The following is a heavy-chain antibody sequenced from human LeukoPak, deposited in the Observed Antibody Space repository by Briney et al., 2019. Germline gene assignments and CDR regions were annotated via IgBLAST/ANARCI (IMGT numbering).Heavy chain of an antibody. V-gene: IGHV1-3*01. CDR2: INAGNGNT. CDR3: VRVGGGYSYGYDAFDI. J-gene: IGHJ3*02. Sequence: ASVKVSCKASGYTFTSYAMHWVRQAPGQRLEWMGWINAGNGNTKYSQKFQGRVTITGDTSASTAYMELSSLRSEDTAVYYCVRVGGGYSYGYDAFDIWGQGTMVTVSS. CDR1: GYTFTSYA. D-gene: IGHD5-18*01.